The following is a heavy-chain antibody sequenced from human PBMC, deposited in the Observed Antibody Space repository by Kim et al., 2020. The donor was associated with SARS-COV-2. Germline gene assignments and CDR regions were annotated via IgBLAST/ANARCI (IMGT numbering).Heavy chain of an antibody. CDR3: ARRVNSRDGYNYSWLADAFDI. CDR2: IYPGDSDT. Sequence: GESLKISCKGSGYSFTSYWIGWVRQMPGKGLEWMGIIYPGDSDTRYSPSFQGQVTISADKSISTAYLQWSSLKASDTAMYYCARRVNSRDGYNYSWLADAFDIWGQGTMVTVSS. V-gene: IGHV5-51*01. J-gene: IGHJ3*02. CDR1: GYSFTSYW. D-gene: IGHD5-12*01.